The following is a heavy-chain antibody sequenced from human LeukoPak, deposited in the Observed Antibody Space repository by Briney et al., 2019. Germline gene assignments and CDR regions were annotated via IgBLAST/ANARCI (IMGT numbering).Heavy chain of an antibody. CDR3: ARQECSSSWKYYYGMDV. J-gene: IGHJ6*02. D-gene: IGHD6-13*01. V-gene: IGHV4-59*08. Sequence: SETLSLTCTVSGGSISSYYWSWIRQPPGKGLEWIGYIYYSGSTNYNPSLKSRVTISVDTSKNQFSLKLSSVTAADTAVYYCARQECSSSWKYYYGMDVWGQGTTVTVSS. CDR2: IYYSGST. CDR1: GGSISSYY.